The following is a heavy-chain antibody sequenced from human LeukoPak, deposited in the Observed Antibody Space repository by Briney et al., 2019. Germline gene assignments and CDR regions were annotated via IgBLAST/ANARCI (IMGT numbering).Heavy chain of an antibody. D-gene: IGHD3-3*01. V-gene: IGHV1-2*06. J-gene: IGHJ6*03. CDR1: GYTFTGYY. Sequence: ASVKVSCKASGYTFTGYYMHWVRQAPGQGLEWMGRINPNSGGTNYAQKFQGRVTMTRDTSISTAYMELSRLRSDDTAVYYCARAPPSGYNYYYYYYMDVWGKGTTVTVSS. CDR3: ARAPPSGYNYYYYYYMDV. CDR2: INPNSGGT.